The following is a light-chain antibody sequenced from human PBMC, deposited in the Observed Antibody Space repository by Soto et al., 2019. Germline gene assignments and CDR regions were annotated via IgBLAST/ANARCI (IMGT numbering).Light chain of an antibody. CDR2: EVS. V-gene: IGLV2-8*01. CDR1: SSDVGGYNY. J-gene: IGLJ1*01. CDR3: CSYAGSSTSYV. Sequence: QSVLTQPPSASGSPGQSVTISCTGTSSDVGGYNYVSWYKQHPGKAPELIIYEVSKRPSGVPDRFSGSKSGNTASLTISGLQAEDEADYYCCSYAGSSTSYVFGTGTKVTVL.